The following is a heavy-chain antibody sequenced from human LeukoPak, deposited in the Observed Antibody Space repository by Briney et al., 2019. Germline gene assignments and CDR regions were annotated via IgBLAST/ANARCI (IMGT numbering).Heavy chain of an antibody. J-gene: IGHJ4*02. CDR2: IGTAGAT. CDR1: GFPFSDYD. CDR3: ARVAKERVGGVYYFDY. V-gene: IGHV3-13*01. D-gene: IGHD1-1*01. Sequence: GGPLSLSFAAPGFPFSDYDMHWVRQPTGKGLEGVSPIGTAGATYYTGSVKGRFTISRENAKNSLYLQMNSLRAGDTAVYYCARVAKERVGGVYYFDYWGQGTLVTVSS.